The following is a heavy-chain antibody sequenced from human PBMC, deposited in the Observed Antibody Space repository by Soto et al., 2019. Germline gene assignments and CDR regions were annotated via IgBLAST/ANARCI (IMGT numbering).Heavy chain of an antibody. V-gene: IGHV4-39*01. D-gene: IGHD6-13*01. CDR1: GDSVSSSSYY. CDR2: IYYSGST. J-gene: IGHJ6*03. Sequence: SETLSLTCTVSGDSVSSSSYYWGWIRQPPGKGLEWIGSIYYSGSTYYNPSLKSRVTISVDTSKNQFSLKLSSVTAADTAVYYCARLPIAAAPRGYYYYYYMDVWGKGTTVTVSS. CDR3: ARLPIAAAPRGYYYYYYMDV.